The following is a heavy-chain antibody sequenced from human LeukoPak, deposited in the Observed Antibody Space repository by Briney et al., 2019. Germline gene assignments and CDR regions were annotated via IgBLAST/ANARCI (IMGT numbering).Heavy chain of an antibody. CDR2: IFYSGTT. CDR3: AREACSSTSCSHNGMNWFDP. CDR1: GGSISSGGYA. J-gene: IGHJ5*02. D-gene: IGHD2-2*01. V-gene: IGHV4-39*07. Sequence: SSETLSLTCTVSGGSISSGGYAWGWIRQPPGRGLEWIVSIFYSGTTYYNASLKSRVTISVDTSKNQFSLKLSSVTAADTAVYYCAREACSSTSCSHNGMNWFDPWGQGTRVTVSS.